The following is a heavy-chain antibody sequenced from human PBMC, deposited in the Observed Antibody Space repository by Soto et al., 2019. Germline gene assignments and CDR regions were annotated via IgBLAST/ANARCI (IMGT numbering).Heavy chain of an antibody. CDR1: GYTFTGYY. V-gene: IGHV1-2*04. CDR2: INPNSGGT. Sequence: QVQRVQSGAEVKKPGASVKVSCKASGYTFTGYYMHWVRQAPGQGLEWMGWINPNSGGTNYAQKFQGWVTMTRDTSISTAYMELSRLRSDDTAVYYCARGLYSSTRIYGMDVWGQGTTVTVSS. D-gene: IGHD6-13*01. J-gene: IGHJ6*02. CDR3: ARGLYSSTRIYGMDV.